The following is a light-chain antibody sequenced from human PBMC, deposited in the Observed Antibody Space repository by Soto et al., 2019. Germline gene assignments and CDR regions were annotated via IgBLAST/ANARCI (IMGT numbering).Light chain of an antibody. CDR3: QQFGSSSWT. J-gene: IGKJ1*01. Sequence: EVVLTQSPGTLSLSPGERATLSCRASQSVSSSSLAWYQRKPGQAPRLLIYGASSRATGIPDRFSGSGSGTDFTLTINRLAPEDFAVYYCQQFGSSSWTFGQGIKVEIK. V-gene: IGKV3-20*01. CDR2: GAS. CDR1: QSVSSSS.